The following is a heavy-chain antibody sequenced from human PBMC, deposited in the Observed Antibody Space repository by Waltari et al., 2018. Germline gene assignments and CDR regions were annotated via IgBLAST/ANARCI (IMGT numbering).Heavy chain of an antibody. CDR2: IYYSGST. D-gene: IGHD4-17*01. Sequence: QLQLQESGPGLVKPSETLSLTCTVSGGSISSSSYYWGWIRQPPGKGLAWIGSIYYSGSTYYNPSLKSRVTISVDTSKNQFSLKLSSVTAADTAVYYCARAKVTTLFDYWGQGTLVTVSS. CDR1: GGSISSSSYY. J-gene: IGHJ4*02. V-gene: IGHV4-39*01. CDR3: ARAKVTTLFDY.